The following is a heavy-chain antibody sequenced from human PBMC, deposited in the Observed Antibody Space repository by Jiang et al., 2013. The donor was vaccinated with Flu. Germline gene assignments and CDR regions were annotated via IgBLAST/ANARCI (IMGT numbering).Heavy chain of an antibody. J-gene: IGHJ5*02. CDR1: GGSISSHY. Sequence: PGLVKPSETLSLTCTVSGGSISSHYWSWIRQSPGKGLEWIGSIYYTGSTNYTPSLKSRVTISLDTSKNQFSLRLSSVTAADTAVYFCARATSLGWFDPWGQGTLVTVSS. CDR3: ARATSLGWFDP. CDR2: IYYTGST. V-gene: IGHV4-59*11. D-gene: IGHD7-27*01.